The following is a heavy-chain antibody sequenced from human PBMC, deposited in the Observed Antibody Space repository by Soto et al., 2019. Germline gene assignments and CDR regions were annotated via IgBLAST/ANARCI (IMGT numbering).Heavy chain of an antibody. CDR1: GFTLSGCA. CDR2: ISSNGVGT. J-gene: IGHJ6*03. V-gene: IGHV3-64*01. Sequence: GGSLRLSCAASGFTLSGCAMDWVRQAPGKGLEYVSGISSNGVGTYYANSVQGRLTISRDNSKNTVYLQMGSLRPEDMAVYYCARRPRPDFYYPDVWGKGTTVNVS. D-gene: IGHD6-6*01. CDR3: ARRPRPDFYYPDV.